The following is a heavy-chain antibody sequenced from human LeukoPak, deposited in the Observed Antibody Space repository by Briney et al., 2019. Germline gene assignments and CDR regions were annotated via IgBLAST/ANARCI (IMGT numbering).Heavy chain of an antibody. CDR3: AELGITMIGGV. J-gene: IGHJ6*04. D-gene: IGHD3-10*02. Sequence: PGGSLRLSCSASGFTFSTYSMSWVRQAPGKGLEWVSYISSSGSTIYYADSVKGRFTISRDNAKNSLYLQMNSLRAEDTAVYYCAELGITMIGGVWGKGTTVTISS. CDR1: GFTFSTYS. CDR2: ISSSGSTI. V-gene: IGHV3-48*03.